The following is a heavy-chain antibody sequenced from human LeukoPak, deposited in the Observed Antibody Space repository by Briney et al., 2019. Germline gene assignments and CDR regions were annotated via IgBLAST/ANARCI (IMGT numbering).Heavy chain of an antibody. CDR2: ISYDGSNK. Sequence: GGSLRLSCAASGFTFSSYAMHWVRQAPGKGLEWVAVISYDGSNKYYADSVKGRFTNSRDNSKNTLYLQMNSLRAEDTAVYYCARDRVWGQGTLVTVSS. V-gene: IGHV3-30*04. CDR3: ARDRV. CDR1: GFTFSSYA. J-gene: IGHJ4*02.